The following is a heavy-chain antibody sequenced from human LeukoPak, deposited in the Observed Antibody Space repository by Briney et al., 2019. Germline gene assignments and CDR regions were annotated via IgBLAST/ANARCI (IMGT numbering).Heavy chain of an antibody. J-gene: IGHJ4*02. Sequence: SVTVSCKASGYTFSSYAISWVRQAPGQGLEWMGGIIPIFGTANYAQKFQGRVTITAEESTSTAYMELSSLRSEDAAVDYCARDSPAYCGGDCSYDYWGQGTLVTVSS. D-gene: IGHD2-21*02. V-gene: IGHV1-69*13. CDR2: IIPIFGTA. CDR1: GYTFSSYA. CDR3: ARDSPAYCGGDCSYDY.